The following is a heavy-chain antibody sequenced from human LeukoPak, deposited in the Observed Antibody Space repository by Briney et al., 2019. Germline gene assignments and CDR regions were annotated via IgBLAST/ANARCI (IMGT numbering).Heavy chain of an antibody. J-gene: IGHJ6*02. V-gene: IGHV3-7*03. D-gene: IGHD1-26*01. CDR3: ARYSGSYEVNYYYYYGMDV. Sequence: GGSLRLSCAASGFTFSSYWMSWVRQAPGEGLEWVGNIKQDGSEKYYVDSVKGRFTISRDNAKNALYLQMNSLRAEDTAVYYCARYSGSYEVNYYYYYGMDVWGQGTTVTVSS. CDR2: IKQDGSEK. CDR1: GFTFSSYW.